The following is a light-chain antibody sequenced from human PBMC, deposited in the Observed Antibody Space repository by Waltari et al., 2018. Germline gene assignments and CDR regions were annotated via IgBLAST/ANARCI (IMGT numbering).Light chain of an antibody. CDR1: QHVSIF. V-gene: IGKV3-11*01. CDR2: DVD. CDR3: QQRSIWPPIT. J-gene: IGKJ5*01. Sequence: EIVLTQSPATLSVSPGERATVSCRASQHVSIFLAWYQHKPGQAPRLIIYDVDNRATGIPPRFSGSGSGTDFTLTISRFESEDSAVYSCQQRSIWPPITFGQGTRLEIK.